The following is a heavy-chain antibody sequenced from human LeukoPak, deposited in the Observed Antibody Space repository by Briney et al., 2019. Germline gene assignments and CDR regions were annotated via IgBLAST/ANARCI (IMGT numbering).Heavy chain of an antibody. Sequence: SETLYLTCTVSGGSISSSSYYWGWIRQPPGKGLEWIGSIYYSGSTYDNPSLKSRVSISVDTSKNHCSLKLISVPAADTAVYYCARRKGAYSYYYYYMDVWGKGTPVTVSS. D-gene: IGHD4/OR15-4a*01. CDR2: IYYSGST. CDR3: ARRKGAYSYYYYYMDV. J-gene: IGHJ6*03. CDR1: GGSISSSSYY. V-gene: IGHV4-39*02.